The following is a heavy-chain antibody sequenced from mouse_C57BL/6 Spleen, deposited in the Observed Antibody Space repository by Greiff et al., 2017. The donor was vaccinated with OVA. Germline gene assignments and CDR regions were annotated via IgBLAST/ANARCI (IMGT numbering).Heavy chain of an antibody. CDR2: ISSGSSTI. D-gene: IGHD3-2*02. J-gene: IGHJ2*01. Sequence: EVKLMEPGGGLVKPGGSLKLSCAASGFTFSDYGMHWVRQAPEKGLEWVAYISSGSSTIYYADTVKGRFTISRDNAKNTLFLQMTSLRSEDTAMYYCARGGRQGFDYWGQGTTLTVSS. CDR3: ARGGRQGFDY. V-gene: IGHV5-17*01. CDR1: GFTFSDYG.